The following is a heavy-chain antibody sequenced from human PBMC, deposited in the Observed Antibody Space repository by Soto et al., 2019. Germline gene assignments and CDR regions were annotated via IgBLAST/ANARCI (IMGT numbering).Heavy chain of an antibody. CDR2: ISAYNGNT. CDR1: GFTFTSYA. V-gene: IGHV1-18*01. J-gene: IGHJ4*02. D-gene: IGHD3-16*01. CDR3: ARDFTGWPPDGVDS. Sequence: QVHLVQSGAEVKMPGASVKVSCKASGFTFTSYAFTWVRQAPGQGLEWRGWISAYNGNTNYARNFRGRVTITTDSSTSTVYMELGSLTSDDTAVYFCARDFTGWPPDGVDSWGQGTLVSVSA.